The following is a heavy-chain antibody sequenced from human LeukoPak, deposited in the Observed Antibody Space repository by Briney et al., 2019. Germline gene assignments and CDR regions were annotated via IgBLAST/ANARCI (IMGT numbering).Heavy chain of an antibody. CDR1: GLTFSSHG. J-gene: IGHJ4*02. V-gene: IGHV3-23*01. Sequence: PGGSLRLSCAASGLTFSSHGMSWVRQSSGRGLKWVSGISDSGTKTFYADSAKGRFTISRDNSKNTLYLQMNSLRAEDTAVYYCAKRVSYGTSSVSPVYFDFWGQGTLVTVSS. D-gene: IGHD6-6*01. CDR3: AKRVSYGTSSVSPVYFDF. CDR2: ISDSGTKT.